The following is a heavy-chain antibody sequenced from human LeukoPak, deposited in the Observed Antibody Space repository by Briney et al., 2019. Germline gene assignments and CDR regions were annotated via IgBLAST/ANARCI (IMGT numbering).Heavy chain of an antibody. Sequence: GGSLRLSCAASGFTFSSYSMNWVRQAPGKGLEWVSSISSSSSYIYYADSVKGRFTISRDNAKNSLYLQMNSLRAEDTAVYYCAKDLWFGELFQYYYYYYGMDVWGQGTTVTVSS. CDR3: AKDLWFGELFQYYYYYYGMDV. D-gene: IGHD3-10*01. V-gene: IGHV3-21*01. CDR2: ISSSSSYI. J-gene: IGHJ6*02. CDR1: GFTFSSYS.